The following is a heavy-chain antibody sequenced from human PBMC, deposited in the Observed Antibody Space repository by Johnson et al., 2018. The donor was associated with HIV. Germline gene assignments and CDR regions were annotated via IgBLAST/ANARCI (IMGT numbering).Heavy chain of an antibody. V-gene: IGHV3-7*01. CDR3: ARDRSKGGAFDI. CDR2: IKQDGSEK. D-gene: IGHD2/OR15-2a*01. CDR1: GFTFSSYW. Sequence: VQLVESGGGLVQPWGSLRLSCAASGFTFSSYWMSWVRQSPGKGLEWVANIKQDGSEKYYVDSVKGRFTISRENAKNSLYLQMNSLRAGDTAVYYCARDRSKGGAFDIWGQGTMVTVSS. J-gene: IGHJ3*02.